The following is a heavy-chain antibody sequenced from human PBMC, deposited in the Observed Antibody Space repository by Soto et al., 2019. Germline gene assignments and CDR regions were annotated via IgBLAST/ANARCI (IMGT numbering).Heavy chain of an antibody. J-gene: IGHJ4*02. CDR2: IIPIFGTA. D-gene: IGHD3-22*01. Sequence: QVQLVQSGAEVKKHGSSVKVSCKASGGTFSSYAISWVRQAPGQGLEWMGGIIPIFGTANYAQKFQGRVTITADESTSTAYMELSSLRSEDTAVYYCARDYYDSSGYYLGIDYWGQGTLVTVSS. V-gene: IGHV1-69*01. CDR3: ARDYYDSSGYYLGIDY. CDR1: GGTFSSYA.